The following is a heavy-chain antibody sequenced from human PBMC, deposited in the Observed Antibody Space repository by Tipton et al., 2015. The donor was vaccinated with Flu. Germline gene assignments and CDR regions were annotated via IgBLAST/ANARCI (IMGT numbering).Heavy chain of an antibody. CDR2: ISNSGSS. V-gene: IGHV4-59*12. J-gene: IGHJ4*02. Sequence: LSLTCSVSGDSISSFYWSWIRQPPGKGLEWIAYISNSGSSNYNPSLKSRITVSVDTSKNQFSLKLSSVTAADTAVYYCARDAQEHCSSSSSCSEFDYWGQGTLVTVFS. CDR1: GDSISSFY. CDR3: ARDAQEHCSSSSSCSEFDY. D-gene: IGHD2-2*01.